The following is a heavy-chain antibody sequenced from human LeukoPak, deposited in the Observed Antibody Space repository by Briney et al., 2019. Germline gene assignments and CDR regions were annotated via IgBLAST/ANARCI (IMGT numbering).Heavy chain of an antibody. J-gene: IGHJ4*02. D-gene: IGHD2-2*01. V-gene: IGHV3-7*01. Sequence: GGSLRLSCAVSGFTFSSYWMSWVRQAPGKGLEWVANIKQDGSEKYYVDSVKGRFTISRDNAKNSLYLQMNSLRAEDTAVYYCAREGSTSCYDYWGQGTLVTVSS. CDR1: GFTFSSYW. CDR3: AREGSTSCYDY. CDR2: IKQDGSEK.